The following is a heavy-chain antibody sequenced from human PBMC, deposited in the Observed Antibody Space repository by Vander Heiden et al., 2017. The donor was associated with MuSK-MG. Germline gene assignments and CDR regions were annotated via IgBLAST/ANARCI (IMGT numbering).Heavy chain of an antibody. J-gene: IGHJ6*03. CDR3: ARLLVPAALSYYYYYMDV. V-gene: IGHV4-39*01. CDR2: CYYSGST. Sequence: QLQLQESGPGMVKHSENLSLTCSVSGGSISSSSYYWGWIRQPPGQGLEWIGSCYYSGSTYYNPSLKSRVTISVDTSKNQFSLKLSSVTAADTAVYYCARLLVPAALSYYYYYMDVWGKGTTVTVSS. D-gene: IGHD2-2*01. CDR1: GGSISSSSYY.